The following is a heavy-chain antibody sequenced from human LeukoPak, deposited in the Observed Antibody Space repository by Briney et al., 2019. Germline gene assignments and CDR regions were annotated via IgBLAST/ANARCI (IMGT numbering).Heavy chain of an antibody. Sequence: PSETLSLTCTVSGDSISTSNSYWGWIRQPPGKGLEWIGYIYYSGSTNYNPSLKGRVTISVDTSKNQFSLKLSSVTAADTAVYYCARSVEGYCRGGSCYYYSYYMDVWGKGTTVTVSS. CDR3: ARSVEGYCRGGSCYYYSYYMDV. D-gene: IGHD2-15*01. J-gene: IGHJ6*03. V-gene: IGHV4-61*05. CDR1: GDSISTSNSY. CDR2: IYYSGST.